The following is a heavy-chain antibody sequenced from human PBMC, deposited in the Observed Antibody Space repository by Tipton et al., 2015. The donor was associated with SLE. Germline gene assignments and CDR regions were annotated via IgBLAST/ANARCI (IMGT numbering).Heavy chain of an antibody. D-gene: IGHD6-19*01. Sequence: QSGAEVKKPGSSVKVSCKASGGDFNYYTIAWVRQGPGQGLEWMGRIIPILGLPNYAQKFEGRVTIAADKSTSTAYMEVSSLRSEDTAVYYCARSVAAAGSAFDSWGQGTLVTVSS. J-gene: IGHJ4*02. CDR1: GGDFNYYT. V-gene: IGHV1-69*02. CDR2: IIPILGLP. CDR3: ARSVAAAGSAFDS.